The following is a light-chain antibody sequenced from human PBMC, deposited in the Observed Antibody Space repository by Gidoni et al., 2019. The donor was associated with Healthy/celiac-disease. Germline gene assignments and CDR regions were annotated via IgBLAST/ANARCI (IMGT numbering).Light chain of an antibody. CDR2: AAS. V-gene: IGKV1-8*01. Sequence: AIRMTQSPSSFPASTGDRVTITCRASQGISSYLAWYQQKPGKAPKLLIYAASTLQSGVPSRFSGSGSGTDFTLTISCLQSEDFATYYCQQYYSYPRTFGQXTKLEIK. CDR3: QQYYSYPRT. J-gene: IGKJ2*01. CDR1: QGISSY.